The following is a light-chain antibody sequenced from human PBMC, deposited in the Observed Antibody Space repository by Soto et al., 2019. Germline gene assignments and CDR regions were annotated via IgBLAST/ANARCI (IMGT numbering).Light chain of an antibody. CDR2: DAS. CDR3: QQRSIWPLT. V-gene: IGKV3-11*01. CDR1: QSVSSY. Sequence: EIGMTQSPATLSLSPVERATLSCRASQSVSSYLAWYQQKPGQAPRLLIYDASNRATGIPARFSGSGSGTDFTLTISSLEPEDFAVYYCQQRSIWPLTFGQGTRLEIK. J-gene: IGKJ5*01.